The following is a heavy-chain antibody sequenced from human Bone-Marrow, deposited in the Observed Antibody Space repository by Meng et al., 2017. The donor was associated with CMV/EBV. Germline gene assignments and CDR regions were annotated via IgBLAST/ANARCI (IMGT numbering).Heavy chain of an antibody. CDR1: GGSISSYY. D-gene: IGHD1-14*01. J-gene: IGHJ6*02. CDR2: IYYSGST. Sequence: ESLKISCTVSGGSISSYYWSWIRQPPGKGLEWIGYIYYSGSTNYNPSLKSRVTISVDTSKNQFSLKLSSVTAADTAVYYCAGRSPTIRGFKVPYYYGMGVWGQGTTVTVSS. CDR3: AGRSPTIRGFKVPYYYGMGV. V-gene: IGHV4-59*01.